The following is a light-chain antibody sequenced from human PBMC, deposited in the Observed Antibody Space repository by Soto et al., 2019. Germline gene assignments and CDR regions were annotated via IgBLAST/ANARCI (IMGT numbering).Light chain of an antibody. CDR2: GAS. Sequence: ESVLTQSPATLSVSPGERATLSCRASQSVSSNLAWYQQKPGQAPRLLIYGASTRATGIPARFSGSGSGTDFSLTINSLQPEDFATYYCQQSYTTLWTFGQGTKVDIK. V-gene: IGKV3-15*01. CDR1: QSVSSN. CDR3: QQSYTTLWT. J-gene: IGKJ1*01.